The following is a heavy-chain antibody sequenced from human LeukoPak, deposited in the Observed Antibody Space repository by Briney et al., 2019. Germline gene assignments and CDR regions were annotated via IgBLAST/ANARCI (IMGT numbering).Heavy chain of an antibody. CDR3: ARGGLYGYDVFDY. CDR1: GFTFSSYE. V-gene: IGHV3-48*03. D-gene: IGHD5-12*01. CDR2: ISSSGRTM. J-gene: IGHJ4*02. Sequence: GGSLRLSCAASGFTFSSYEMNWVRQAPGKGLEWVSYISSSGRTMSYADSVKGRFTISRDNAKNSLYLQMNSLRVEDTAVYHCARGGLYGYDVFDYWGQGTLVTVSS.